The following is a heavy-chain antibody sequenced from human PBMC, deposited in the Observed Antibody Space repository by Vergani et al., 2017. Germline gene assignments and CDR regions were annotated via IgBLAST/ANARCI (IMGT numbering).Heavy chain of an antibody. D-gene: IGHD6-19*01. J-gene: IGHJ5*02. V-gene: IGHV1-18*01. CDR3: ARDLVASTEGDWFDP. CDR2: ISAYNGNT. Sequence: QVQLVQSGAEVKKPGASVKVSCKASGYTFTSYGISWVRQAPGQGLEWMGWISAYNGNTNYAQKLQGRVTMTTDTSTRTAYMELRSVRSDDTAVYYCARDLVASTEGDWFDPWGQGTLVTVSS. CDR1: GYTFTSYG.